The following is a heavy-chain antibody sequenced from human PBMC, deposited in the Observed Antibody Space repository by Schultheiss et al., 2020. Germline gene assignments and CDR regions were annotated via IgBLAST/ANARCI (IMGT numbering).Heavy chain of an antibody. V-gene: IGHV3-33*01. CDR2: IWYDGSNK. CDR1: GFTFSSYG. Sequence: GGSLRLSRAASGFTFSSYGMHWVRQAPGKGLEWVAVIWYDGSNKYYADSVKGRFTISRDNSKNTLYLQMNSLRAEDTAVYYCARGPDVLLWFGEDQFDYWGQGTLVTVSS. D-gene: IGHD3-10*01. J-gene: IGHJ4*02. CDR3: ARGPDVLLWFGEDQFDY.